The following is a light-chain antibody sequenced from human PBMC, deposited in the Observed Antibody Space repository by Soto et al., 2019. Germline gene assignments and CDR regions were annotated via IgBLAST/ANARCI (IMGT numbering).Light chain of an antibody. CDR2: GVS. J-gene: IGKJ3*01. Sequence: EIVLTQSPGTLSLSPGERATLSCRASESVSHNYLAWYQQKPGQAPRLLIYGVSFRATGIPARFSGSGSGTDFSLTISRLDPEDFAVYYCQHYSYSRYFSFGPGTKVEVK. CDR1: ESVSHNY. CDR3: QHYSYSRYFS. V-gene: IGKV3-20*01.